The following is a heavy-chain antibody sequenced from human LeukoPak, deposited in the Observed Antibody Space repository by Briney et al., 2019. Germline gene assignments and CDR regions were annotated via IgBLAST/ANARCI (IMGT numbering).Heavy chain of an antibody. CDR1: GFTFSSYD. V-gene: IGHV3-13*04. J-gene: IGHJ4*02. D-gene: IGHD3-10*01. CDR2: IDTAGGT. Sequence: GGSLRLSCAASGFTFSSYDMHWVRQTTGKGLEWVSAIDTAGGTYYPDSVRGRFTISTENAKNSFYLQMNSLRAGDTAVYYCAREGFYGSGRGADFDYWGQGTLVTVSS. CDR3: AREGFYGSGRGADFDY.